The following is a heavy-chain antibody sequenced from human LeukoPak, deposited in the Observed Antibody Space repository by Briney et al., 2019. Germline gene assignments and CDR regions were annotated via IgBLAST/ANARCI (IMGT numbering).Heavy chain of an antibody. CDR1: GYSFNDYY. Sequence: GASVKVSCKTSGYSFNDYYLHWVRQAPGQGLEWMGWINPNSGRTHYAPKFQGGVTLTTDTSITTAYMELSSLISGDTALYYCARDSSDILTGYYHFWGQGTPVTVSS. V-gene: IGHV1-2*02. CDR2: INPNSGRT. D-gene: IGHD3-9*01. J-gene: IGHJ4*02. CDR3: ARDSSDILTGYYHF.